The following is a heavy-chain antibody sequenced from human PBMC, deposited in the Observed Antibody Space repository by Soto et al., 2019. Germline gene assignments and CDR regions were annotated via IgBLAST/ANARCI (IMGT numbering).Heavy chain of an antibody. Sequence: ASVKVSCKASGYTFTNYYMHWVRQAPGQGLEWMGVIHYSGATPTYAQKFQGRVTMARDTSTSTVYVELSSLTSEDTAVYYCASGGATWAKIGCFDYWGQGALVTVSS. CDR3: ASGGATWAKIGCFDY. J-gene: IGHJ4*02. V-gene: IGHV1-46*01. CDR1: GYTFTNYY. CDR2: IHYSGATP. D-gene: IGHD2-15*01.